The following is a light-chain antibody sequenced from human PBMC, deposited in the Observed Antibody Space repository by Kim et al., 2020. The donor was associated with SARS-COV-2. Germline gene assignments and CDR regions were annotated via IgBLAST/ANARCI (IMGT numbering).Light chain of an antibody. CDR1: SGSVSPGFY. Sequence: QTVVTQEPSLSVSTGETVTLTCGLSSGSVSPGFYPSWYQQTPGQYPRTLIYNTNTRSSGVPDRFSGSILGSEAALTITGAQADDESDYYCVLYMGSGISLFAGVTKLTVL. J-gene: IGLJ3*02. CDR2: NTN. V-gene: IGLV8-61*01. CDR3: VLYMGSGISL.